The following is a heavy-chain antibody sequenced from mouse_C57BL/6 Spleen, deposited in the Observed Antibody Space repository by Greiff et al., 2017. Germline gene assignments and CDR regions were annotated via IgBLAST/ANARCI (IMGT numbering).Heavy chain of an antibody. J-gene: IGHJ3*01. Sequence: VHLVESGAELVRPGTSVKVSCKASGYAFTNYLIEWVKQRPGQGLEWIGVINPGSGGTNYNEKFKGKATLTADKSSSTAYMQLSSLTSEDSAVYFCARERDSWFAYWGQGTLVTVSA. V-gene: IGHV1-54*01. CDR3: ARERDSWFAY. CDR1: GYAFTNYL. CDR2: INPGSGGT.